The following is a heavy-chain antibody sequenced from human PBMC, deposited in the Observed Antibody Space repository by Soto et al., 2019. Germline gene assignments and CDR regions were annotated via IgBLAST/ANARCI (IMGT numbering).Heavy chain of an antibody. D-gene: IGHD5-18*01. Sequence: QVYLVQSGAVVRRPGASVKVSCTAFGYILTGYSLHWVRQAPGQGLEWMGWIDPNSGATNSAERFHGRVSMTRDTSISAAYLELSSLRSDDTAVYYCARGYGSSPNMELRFGMDVWGQGTTISVSS. CDR2: IDPNSGAT. J-gene: IGHJ6*02. CDR3: ARGYGSSPNMELRFGMDV. CDR1: GYILTGYS. V-gene: IGHV1-2*02.